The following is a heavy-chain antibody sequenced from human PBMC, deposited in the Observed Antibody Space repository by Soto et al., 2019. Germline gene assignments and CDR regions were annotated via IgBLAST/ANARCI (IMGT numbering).Heavy chain of an antibody. Sequence: QVHLVQSGAEVKKPGASVKVSCKGSGYAFTTYGITWVRQAPGQGLEWMGWISAHNGNRNYAQKPQGRVTVNIDTSTSTAYMELRSLRSDDTAVYYCARGRYGDYWGQGALVTVSS. D-gene: IGHD1-1*01. CDR3: ARGRYGDY. J-gene: IGHJ4*02. CDR1: GYAFTTYG. CDR2: ISAHNGNR. V-gene: IGHV1-18*01.